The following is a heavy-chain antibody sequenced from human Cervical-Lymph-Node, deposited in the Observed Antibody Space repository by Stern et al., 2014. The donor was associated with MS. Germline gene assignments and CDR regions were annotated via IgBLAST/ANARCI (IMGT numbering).Heavy chain of an antibody. J-gene: IGHJ3*02. Sequence: QVQLVQSVAEVKKPGASVKVSCKASGYPFTSYDINWVRQATGHGLEWMGWMNPNNGNTGYGQKFQGRVTMTRNTSISTAYMELSSLRSDDTGVYYCARGRVDLIRALGIWGQGTMVTVSS. CDR1: GYPFTSYD. CDR3: ARGRVDLIRALGI. CDR2: MNPNNGNT. D-gene: IGHD3-16*01. V-gene: IGHV1-8*01.